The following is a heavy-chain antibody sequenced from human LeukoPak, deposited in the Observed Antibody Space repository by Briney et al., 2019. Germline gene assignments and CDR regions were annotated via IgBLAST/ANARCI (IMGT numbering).Heavy chain of an antibody. CDR1: GGSISSYY. CDR3: ARDLVATIPPYYYYYMDV. D-gene: IGHD5-12*01. CDR2: IYYSGST. V-gene: IGHV4-59*01. J-gene: IGHJ6*03. Sequence: PSETLSLTCTVSGGSISSYYWSWIRQPPGKGLEWIGYIYYSGSTNYNPSLKSRVTISVDTSKNQFSLKLSSVTAADTAVYYCARDLVATIPPYYYYYMDVLGKGTTVTVSS.